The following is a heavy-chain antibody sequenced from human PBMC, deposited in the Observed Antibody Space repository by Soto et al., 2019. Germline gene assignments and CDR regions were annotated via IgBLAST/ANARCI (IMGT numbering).Heavy chain of an antibody. D-gene: IGHD1-26*01. V-gene: IGHV3-9*01. CDR3: VRSSGSQPRAGWFDP. CDR2: ISWNSVTI. J-gene: IGHJ5*02. Sequence: GGSLRLSCAASGFNFDDHAMHWVRQTPGKGLEWVSGISWNSVTINYADSIKGRFTISRDNAKRTLYLQMNNLRPADTAMYFCVRSSGSQPRAGWFDPWGQGTLVTVSS. CDR1: GFNFDDHA.